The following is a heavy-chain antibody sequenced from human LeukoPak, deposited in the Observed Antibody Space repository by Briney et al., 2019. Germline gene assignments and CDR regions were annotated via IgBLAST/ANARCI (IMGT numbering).Heavy chain of an antibody. CDR1: GGSISSYY. CDR2: IYYSGST. D-gene: IGHD3-10*01. J-gene: IGHJ6*03. Sequence: SETLSLTCTVSGGSISSYYWSWIRQPPGKGLEWIGYIYYSGSTNYNPSLKSRVTMSVDTSKNQFSLKLSSVTAADTAVYYCARDRPRVRGVIRYYYYYYMDVWGKGTTVTISS. CDR3: ARDRPRVRGVIRYYYYYYMDV. V-gene: IGHV4-59*12.